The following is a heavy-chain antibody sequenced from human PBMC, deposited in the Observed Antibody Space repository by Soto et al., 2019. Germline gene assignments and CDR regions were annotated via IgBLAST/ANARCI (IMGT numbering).Heavy chain of an antibody. CDR2: ISAYNGNT. V-gene: IGHV1-18*01. Sequence: GASVKVSCKASGYTFTSYGISWVRQAPGQGLEWMGWISAYNGNTNYAQKLQGRVTMTTDTSTSTAYMELRSLRSDDTAVYYCARVSVVRAQYYYYYSLDVWSKGTTVTGSS. D-gene: IGHD2-2*01. J-gene: IGHJ6*03. CDR3: ARVSVVRAQYYYYYSLDV. CDR1: GYTFTSYG.